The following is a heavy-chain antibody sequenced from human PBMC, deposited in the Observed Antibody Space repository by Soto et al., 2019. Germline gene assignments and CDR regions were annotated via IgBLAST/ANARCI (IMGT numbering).Heavy chain of an antibody. CDR2: IYHSGST. D-gene: IGHD3-22*01. J-gene: IGHJ3*02. CDR1: GYSISSGYY. V-gene: IGHV4-38-2*02. CDR3: AREGLDSSGYYDAFDI. Sequence: SSETLSLTCAVSGYSISSGYYWGWIRQPPGKGLEWIGSIYHSGSTYYNPSLKSRVTISVDTSKNQFSLKLSSVTAADTAVYYCAREGLDSSGYYDAFDIWGQGTMVTV.